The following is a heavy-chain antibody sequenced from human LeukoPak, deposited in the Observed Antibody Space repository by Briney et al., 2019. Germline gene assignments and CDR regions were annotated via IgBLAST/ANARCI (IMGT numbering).Heavy chain of an antibody. CDR2: ISSSSSTI. CDR3: GRDKGAAGMRWFDP. Sequence: GGFLRLSCAASGFTFSSYSMNWVRRARGKGLEGVSYISSSSSTIFYADSVRGRFTISRDKAKNSLYLQMNNLRTEDKAVDYCGRDKGAAGMRWFDPWGQGTPGTVSS. D-gene: IGHD6-13*01. J-gene: IGHJ5*02. V-gene: IGHV3-48*01. CDR1: GFTFSSYS.